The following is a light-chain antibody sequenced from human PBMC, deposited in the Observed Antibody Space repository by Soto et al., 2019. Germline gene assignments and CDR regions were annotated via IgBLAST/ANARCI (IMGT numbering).Light chain of an antibody. Sequence: QSVLTQPPSASRTPGLRVTISCSGSSSNIGCNTVNWYQPLPGTAPKLLISSNNQRPSGVPHRFSGSKSGTSASLAISGLQSDDEADYYCAAWDDSLNGVVFGGGTKLTV. CDR3: AAWDDSLNGVV. V-gene: IGLV1-44*01. J-gene: IGLJ2*01. CDR2: SNN. CDR1: SSNIGCNT.